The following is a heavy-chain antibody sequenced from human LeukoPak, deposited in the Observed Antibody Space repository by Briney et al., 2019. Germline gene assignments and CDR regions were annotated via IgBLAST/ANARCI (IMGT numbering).Heavy chain of an antibody. V-gene: IGHV3-53*01. D-gene: IGHD3-22*01. J-gene: IGHJ4*02. Sequence: VGSLRLSCAASGFTVSSNYMSWVRQAPGKGLEWVSVIYSDGRTYYADSVKGRFTISRDNSKNTLYLQMNSLRAEDTAVYYCARAPGGTQASSGYFDYWGQGTLVTVSS. CDR3: ARAPGGTQASSGYFDY. CDR2: IYSDGRT. CDR1: GFTVSSNY.